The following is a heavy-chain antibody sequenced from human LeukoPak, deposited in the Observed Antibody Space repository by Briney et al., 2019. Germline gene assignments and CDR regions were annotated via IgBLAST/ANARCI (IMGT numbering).Heavy chain of an antibody. CDR2: FDGNGPNT. D-gene: IGHD6-13*01. V-gene: IGHV3-23*01. Sequence: PGGSLRLSCAASGFTFSSFAMTWVRQAPGKGLEWVSGFDGNGPNTYYADSVKGRFTISRDNSKDTLYLQMNGLRAEDTAVYFCAKQSAGSAAWYSLHYDFWGQGTLVTVSS. J-gene: IGHJ4*02. CDR1: GFTFSSFA. CDR3: AKQSAGSAAWYSLHYDF.